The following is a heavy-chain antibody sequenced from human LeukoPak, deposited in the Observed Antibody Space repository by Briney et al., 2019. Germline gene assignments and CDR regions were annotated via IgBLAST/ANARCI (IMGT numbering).Heavy chain of an antibody. CDR2: LGSDGRT. CDR3: ARDDLLHRNWFDP. J-gene: IGHJ5*02. CDR1: GFTVDANA. D-gene: IGHD3-22*01. Sequence: GGSLRLSCEASGFTVDANAMAWVRQAPGKGLEWVAGLGSDGRTHYRDSVRGRFTIYRDNSKNSLYLQMNSLRVEDTAFYYCARDDLLHRNWFDPWGQGTLVTVSS. V-gene: IGHV3-20*04.